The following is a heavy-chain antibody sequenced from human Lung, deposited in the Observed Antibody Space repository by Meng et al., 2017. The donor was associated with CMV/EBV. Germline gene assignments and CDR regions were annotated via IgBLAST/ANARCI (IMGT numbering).Heavy chain of an antibody. V-gene: IGHV1-2*02. CDR3: GRVVASAQLPPLAV. Sequence: ASXXVSXKALGYTFTGYYVHWLRQAPGQGLEWMGWINPITGATKYAQKFQGRVTMTRDTSISTAYMDLSRLTSDDAAIYYCGRVVASAQLPPLAVWGQGTTVTVSS. D-gene: IGHD1-1*01. CDR2: INPITGAT. CDR1: GYTFTGYY. J-gene: IGHJ6*02.